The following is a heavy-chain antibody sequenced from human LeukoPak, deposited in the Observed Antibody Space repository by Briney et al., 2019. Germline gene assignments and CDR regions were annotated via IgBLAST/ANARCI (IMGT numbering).Heavy chain of an antibody. D-gene: IGHD2-15*01. CDR3: ARRGYCSGGSCYETVGY. CDR2: IYTSGST. V-gene: IGHV4-4*07. J-gene: IGHJ4*02. CDR1: GGSISSYY. Sequence: SETLSLTCTVSGGSISSYYWSWIRQPAGKGLGWIGRIYTSGSTNYNPSLKSRVTMSVDTSKNQFSLKLSSVTAADTAVYYCARRGYCSGGSCYETVGYWGQGTLVTVSS.